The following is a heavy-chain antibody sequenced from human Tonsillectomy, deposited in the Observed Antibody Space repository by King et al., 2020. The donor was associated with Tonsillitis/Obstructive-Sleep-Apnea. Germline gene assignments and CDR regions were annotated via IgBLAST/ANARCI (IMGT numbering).Heavy chain of an antibody. CDR1: GFTFSTYG. CDR2: ISYDGSNK. D-gene: IGHD3-10*01. CDR3: AKDVGYYGSGHYGMDV. Sequence: VQLVESGGGVVQPGRSLRLSCAASGFTFSTYGMHWVRQAPGKGLEWVAVISYDGSNKYYADSVKGRFTISRDNSKNTLFLQMNSLRAVDTAVYSCAKDVGYYGSGHYGMDVWGQGTTVTVSS. J-gene: IGHJ6*02. V-gene: IGHV3-30*18.